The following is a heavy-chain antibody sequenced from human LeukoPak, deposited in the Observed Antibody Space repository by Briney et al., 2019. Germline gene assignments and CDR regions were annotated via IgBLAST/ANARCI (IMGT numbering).Heavy chain of an antibody. CDR1: CGSISNYY. CDR3: ARVPTNWNHAYFNL. Sequence: SETLSLTCTVSCGSISNYYWSWIRQPPGKGLEWIGYIYYSGSTNYHPSLKNRVTISVGTSKNQFSLKLSSLTAADTAVYYCARVPTNWNHAYFNLWGRGTLVTVSS. J-gene: IGHJ2*01. D-gene: IGHD1-14*01. CDR2: IYYSGST. V-gene: IGHV4-59*01.